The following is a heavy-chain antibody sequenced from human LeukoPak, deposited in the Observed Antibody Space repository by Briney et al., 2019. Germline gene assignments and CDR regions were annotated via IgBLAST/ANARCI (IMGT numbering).Heavy chain of an antibody. D-gene: IGHD4-17*01. CDR1: GYTFTGYD. Sequence: ASVKVSCKASGYTFTGYDIHWVRQAPGQGLEWMGWISAYNGNTNYAQKLQGRVTMTTDTSTSTAYMELRSLRSDDTAVYYCAGATPYAFDIWGQGTMVTVSS. V-gene: IGHV1-18*04. CDR3: AGATPYAFDI. J-gene: IGHJ3*02. CDR2: ISAYNGNT.